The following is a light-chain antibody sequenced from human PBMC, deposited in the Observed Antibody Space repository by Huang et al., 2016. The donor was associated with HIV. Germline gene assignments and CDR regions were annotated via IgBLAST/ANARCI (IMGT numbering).Light chain of an antibody. CDR1: QDIRND. V-gene: IGKV1-6*01. CDR2: TAS. J-gene: IGKJ2*01. CDR3: LQNYNYPYT. Sequence: AIQMTQSPSSLSASLGDRVIITCRASQDIRNDLGWYQQKPGKAPRLLIYTASSLQSGVPSRFSGSGSGTDYTLTISSLQPEDFVTYYCLQNYNYPYTFGQGTKLEIK.